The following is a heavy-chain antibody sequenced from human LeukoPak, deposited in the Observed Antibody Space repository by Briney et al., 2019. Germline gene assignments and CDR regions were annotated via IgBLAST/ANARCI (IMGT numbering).Heavy chain of an antibody. V-gene: IGHV4-4*07. CDR3: ARTGYGRDYYGMDV. D-gene: IGHD1-26*01. CDR2: IYTTGST. CDR1: GGSISSYY. Sequence: PSETLSLTCTVSGGSISSYYWSWIRQPAGKGLEWIGRIYTTGSTDYNPPLKSRVTISIDTPKNQVSLRVTSVTAADTAVYYCARTGYGRDYYGMDVWGQGTTVTVSS. J-gene: IGHJ6*02.